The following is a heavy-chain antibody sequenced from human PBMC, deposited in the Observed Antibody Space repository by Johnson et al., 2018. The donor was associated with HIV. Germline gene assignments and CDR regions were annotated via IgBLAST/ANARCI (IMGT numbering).Heavy chain of an antibody. D-gene: IGHD6-13*01. Sequence: MQLVESGGGLVKPGGSLRLSCTASGFTFDDYGMNWVRQVPGQGLEWVSGINWNGGSTGYADSLKGRFTISRDNAKNFLYLQMNSLRAEDTALYYCARARYSNTWDDAFDIWGQGTMVTVSS. V-gene: IGHV3-20*04. CDR2: INWNGGST. CDR3: ARARYSNTWDDAFDI. J-gene: IGHJ3*02. CDR1: GFTFDDYG.